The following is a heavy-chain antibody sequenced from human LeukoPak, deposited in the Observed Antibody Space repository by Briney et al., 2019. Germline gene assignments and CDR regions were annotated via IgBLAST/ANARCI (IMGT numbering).Heavy chain of an antibody. D-gene: IGHD3-10*01. Sequence: AGWSLRLSCAASGFHFGDSDMHWVRQAPGKGLEWVSSISWNSGPMGYGDSVKGRFTVSRDNAKSSLYLQMNSLRTADPAFYYCVKDKNYYGSGTAHFDFWGQGTLVTVSS. CDR1: GFHFGDSD. J-gene: IGHJ4*02. V-gene: IGHV3-9*01. CDR2: ISWNSGPM. CDR3: VKDKNYYGSGTAHFDF.